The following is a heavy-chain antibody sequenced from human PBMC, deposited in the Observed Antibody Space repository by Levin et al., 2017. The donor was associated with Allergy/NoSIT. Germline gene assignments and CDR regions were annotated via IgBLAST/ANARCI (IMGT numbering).Heavy chain of an antibody. Sequence: GESLKISCAASGFTFDDYGMNWVRQAPGKGLEWVSGINWKGGRTGYADSVKGRFTISRDNAKNSLYLQMNSLRAEDTALYYYARDKGIAVAGGFDYWGQGTLVTVSS. CDR1: GFTFDDYG. V-gene: IGHV3-20*04. J-gene: IGHJ4*02. CDR3: ARDKGIAVAGGFDY. CDR2: INWKGGRT. D-gene: IGHD6-19*01.